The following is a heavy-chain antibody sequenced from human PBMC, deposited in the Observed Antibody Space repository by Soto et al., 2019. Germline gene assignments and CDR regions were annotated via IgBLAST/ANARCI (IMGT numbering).Heavy chain of an antibody. J-gene: IGHJ6*02. D-gene: IGHD3-10*01. CDR1: GGSITNYY. V-gene: IGHV4-59*08. Sequence: QVQLQESGPGLVKPSETLSLTCTVSGGSITNYYCSWFRQPPGKGLEWIGYINYDGYSAYNLSLKRRVTLLMDASKTQFSLMLESVTATDTAVYYCARLGFGPLPGLVDVWGPGTTVIVSS. CDR3: ARLGFGPLPGLVDV. CDR2: INYDGYS.